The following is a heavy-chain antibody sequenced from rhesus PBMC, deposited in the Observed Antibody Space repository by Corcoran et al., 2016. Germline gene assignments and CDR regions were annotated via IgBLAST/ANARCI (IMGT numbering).Heavy chain of an antibody. CDR3: ARDWERQPFDY. CDR1: GYSISSGYG. V-gene: IGHV4-122*02. CDR2: IPYCGST. D-gene: IGHD6-25*01. Sequence: QLQLQESDPGLVKPSETLSLTCAVSGYSISSGYGWSWIRQPPGKGLEWIGYIPYCGSTSYNPSLKSRVTISRDTSENQFSLKLSSVTAADTAVYYCARDWERQPFDYWGQGVLVTVSS. J-gene: IGHJ4*01.